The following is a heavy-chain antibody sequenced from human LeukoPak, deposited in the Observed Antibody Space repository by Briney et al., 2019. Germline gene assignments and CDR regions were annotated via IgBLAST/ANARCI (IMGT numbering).Heavy chain of an antibody. CDR1: GGSISSGDYY. D-gene: IGHD2-8*01. CDR2: IYYSGST. CDR3: ARREMMYANALAFDI. Sequence: KPSQTLSLTCTVSGGSISSGDYYWSWIRQPPGKGLEWIGYIYYSGSTYYNPSLKSRVTISVDTSKNQFSPKLSSVTAADTAVYYCARREMMYANALAFDIWGQGTMVTVSS. J-gene: IGHJ3*02. V-gene: IGHV4-30-4*08.